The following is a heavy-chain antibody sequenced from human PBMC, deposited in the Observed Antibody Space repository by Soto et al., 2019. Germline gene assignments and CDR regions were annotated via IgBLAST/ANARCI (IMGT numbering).Heavy chain of an antibody. J-gene: IGHJ4*02. D-gene: IGHD6-19*01. CDR3: ARTYSSGWPVGY. CDR2: INPSGGST. Sequence: GAPVKVSCKASGYTFTSYYMHWVRQAPGQGLEWMGIINPSGGSTSYAQKFQGRVTMTRDTSTSTVYMELSSLRSEDTAVYYCARTYSSGWPVGYWGQGTLVTVSS. V-gene: IGHV1-46*03. CDR1: GYTFTSYY.